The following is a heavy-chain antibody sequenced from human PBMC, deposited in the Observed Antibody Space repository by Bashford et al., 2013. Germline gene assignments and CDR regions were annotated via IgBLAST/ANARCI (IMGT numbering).Heavy chain of an antibody. V-gene: IGHV3-23*01. CDR2: VSHSGSSGGRA. Sequence: GSLRLSCVASGFTFSNYGMTWVRQAPGKGLEWVSTVSHSGSSGGRASYADSVKGRVTVSRDTSKNTLYLQMNNVGVEDTAMYYCAKVKFFSGDHEQGIDYWGRVPGHRLL. D-gene: IGHD1-14*01. J-gene: IGHJ4*02. CDR3: AKVKFFSGDHEQGIDY. CDR1: GFTFSNYG.